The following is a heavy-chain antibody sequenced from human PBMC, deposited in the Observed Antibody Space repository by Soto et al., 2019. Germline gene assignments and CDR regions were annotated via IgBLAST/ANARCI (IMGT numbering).Heavy chain of an antibody. Sequence: QVQLVQSGAEVKKPGSSVRVSCKTSGGTFSGFVVNWVRQAPGQGLEWMGGIIPTFGTAKYAQKFQGRFILTADELTDTAFLELSSLRFDDTAVYYCSNGPISTAGDFEFWGQGPLVTVSS. CDR2: IIPTFGTA. V-gene: IGHV1-69*01. D-gene: IGHD3-10*01. CDR3: SNGPISTAGDFEF. J-gene: IGHJ4*02. CDR1: GGTFSGFV.